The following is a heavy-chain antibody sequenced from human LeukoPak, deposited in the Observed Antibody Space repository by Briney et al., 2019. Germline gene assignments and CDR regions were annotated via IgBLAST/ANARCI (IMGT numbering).Heavy chain of an antibody. CDR3: AKDHRDWGSSGDY. CDR2: INAGGST. D-gene: IGHD2-21*02. J-gene: IGHJ4*02. V-gene: IGHV3-23*01. CDR1: VVTLSAV. Sequence: GGSLRLSRALSVVTLSAVMVTTVPRAPGKGLEWVSAINAGGSTFHTDSVRGRFTVSRDNSKNTLYLQMNSLRVEDTAVYYCAKDHRDWGSSGDYWGQGTRDSV.